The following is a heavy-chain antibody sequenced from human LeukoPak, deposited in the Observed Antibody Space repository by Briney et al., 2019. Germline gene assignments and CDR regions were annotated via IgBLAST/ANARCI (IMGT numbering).Heavy chain of an antibody. CDR3: AKPDDSSGYYYGYYFDY. CDR2: INQDGSEK. D-gene: IGHD3-22*01. J-gene: IGHJ4*02. V-gene: IGHV3-7*01. CDR1: GFTFSTYW. Sequence: GGSLRLSCSASGFTFSTYWMSWIRQAPGKGLEWVANINQDGSEKYYADSVKGRFTISRDNSKNTLYLQMNSLRPEDTAVYYCAKPDDSSGYYYGYYFDYWGQGTLVTVSS.